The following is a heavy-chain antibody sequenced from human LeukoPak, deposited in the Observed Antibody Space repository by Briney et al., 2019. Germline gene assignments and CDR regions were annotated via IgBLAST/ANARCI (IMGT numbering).Heavy chain of an antibody. Sequence: GGSLRLSCAASGFTFDDYAMHWVRQAPGKGLEWVSLISGGGGSTYYADSVKGRFTISRDNSKNSLYLQMNSLRTEDTALYYCAKDELWGGNSASKFDYWGQGTLVTVSS. V-gene: IGHV3-43*02. CDR2: ISGGGGST. CDR1: GFTFDDYA. D-gene: IGHD4-23*01. CDR3: AKDELWGGNSASKFDY. J-gene: IGHJ4*02.